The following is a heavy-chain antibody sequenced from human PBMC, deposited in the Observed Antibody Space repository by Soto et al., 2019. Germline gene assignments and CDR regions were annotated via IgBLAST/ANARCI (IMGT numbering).Heavy chain of an antibody. CDR1: GYTFTSYG. CDR3: AGVDSGYDSRPYSFDY. Sequence: QVQLVQSGAEVKKPGASVKVSCKASGYTFTSYGISWVRQAPGQGLEWMGWISAYNGNTNYAQKLQGRVTMTTDTSTSTAYMELRSLRSDDTAGYYCAGVDSGYDSRPYSFDYWGQGTLVTVSS. V-gene: IGHV1-18*01. J-gene: IGHJ4*02. D-gene: IGHD6-25*01. CDR2: ISAYNGNT.